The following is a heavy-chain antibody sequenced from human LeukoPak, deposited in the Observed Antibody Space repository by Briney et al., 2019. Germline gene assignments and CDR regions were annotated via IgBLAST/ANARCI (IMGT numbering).Heavy chain of an antibody. CDR1: EFTFTDYY. D-gene: IGHD3-10*01. V-gene: IGHV3-11*01. Sequence: GGSLRLSCAASEFTFTDYYMSWIRQTPGKGLEWLSYISISGTTIYYADSVKGRFTISRDNAKNSLYLQMNSLRAEDTAVYYCARGGGYGSGSHYYFDYWGQGTLVTVSS. J-gene: IGHJ4*02. CDR3: ARGGGYGSGSHYYFDY. CDR2: ISISGTTI.